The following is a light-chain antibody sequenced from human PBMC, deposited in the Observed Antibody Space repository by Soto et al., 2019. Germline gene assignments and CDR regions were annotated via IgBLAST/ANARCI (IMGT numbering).Light chain of an antibody. J-gene: IGLJ1*01. CDR1: ISNIGGNS. CDR3: GSWDSTLSAYV. CDR2: DDN. V-gene: IGLV1-51*01. Sequence: QAVMTQPPSVSAAPGQKVTISCSGSISNIGGNSVSWYQQLPGTAPKLLIYDDNKRPSGIPDRFSGSKSGTSATLGITGFQTVDEADYYCGSWDSTLSAYVFGTGTKLTVL.